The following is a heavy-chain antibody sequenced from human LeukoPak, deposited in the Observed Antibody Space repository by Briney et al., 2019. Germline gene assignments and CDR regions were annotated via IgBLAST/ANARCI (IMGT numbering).Heavy chain of an antibody. CDR1: GFTFSSYS. CDR3: ARESPGDY. Sequence: GGSLRLSCAASGFTFSSYSMNWVRQAPGKGLEWVSSITGSGSYIYSADSVKGRFTISRDNAKNSLYLQMNSLRAEDTAVYYCARESPGDYWGQGTLVTVSS. J-gene: IGHJ4*02. V-gene: IGHV3-21*01. CDR2: ITGSGSYI.